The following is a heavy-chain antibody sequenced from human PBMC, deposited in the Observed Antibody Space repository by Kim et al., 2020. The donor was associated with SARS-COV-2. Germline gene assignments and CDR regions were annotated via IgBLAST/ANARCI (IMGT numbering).Heavy chain of an antibody. CDR3: ARARENTMVRGVIITPRFDYGMDV. V-gene: IGHV1-18*01. CDR2: ISAYNGNT. CDR1: GYTFTSYG. D-gene: IGHD3-10*01. J-gene: IGHJ6*02. Sequence: ASVKVSCKASGYTFTSYGISWVRQAPGQGLEWMGWISAYNGNTNYAQKLQGRVTMTTDTSTSTAYMELRSLRSDDTAVYYCARARENTMVRGVIITPRFDYGMDVWGQGTTVTVSS.